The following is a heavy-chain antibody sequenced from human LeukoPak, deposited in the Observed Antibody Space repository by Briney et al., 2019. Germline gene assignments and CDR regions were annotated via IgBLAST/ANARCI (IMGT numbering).Heavy chain of an antibody. V-gene: IGHV4-39*07. J-gene: IGHJ3*02. CDR3: ARGSGKFAAFFGVDRFDTFDI. CDR1: GDSISSSSYY. Sequence: SETLSLTCTVSGDSISSSSYYWGWIRQPPGKGLEWIGSIFYSGSTYYNPSLKSRVTMSIDTSKNQFSLKLSSVTAADTAVYYCARGSGKFAAFFGVDRFDTFDIWGQGTMVTVSS. D-gene: IGHD3-3*01. CDR2: IFYSGST.